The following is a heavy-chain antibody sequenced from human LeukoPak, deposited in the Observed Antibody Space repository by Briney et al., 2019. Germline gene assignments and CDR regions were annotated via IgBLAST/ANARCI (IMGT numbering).Heavy chain of an antibody. D-gene: IGHD4-17*01. CDR1: GFTVSTNY. J-gene: IGHJ4*02. CDR3: ARGGDYVVAGYY. V-gene: IGHV3-66*01. Sequence: PGGSLRLSCAASGFTVSTNYMSWVRQAPGKGLEWVSVVYRGGSTDYADSVNGRFTISRDNSKNMLFLQMSSLRAEDTAVYYCARGGDYVVAGYYWGQGTLVTVSS. CDR2: VYRGGST.